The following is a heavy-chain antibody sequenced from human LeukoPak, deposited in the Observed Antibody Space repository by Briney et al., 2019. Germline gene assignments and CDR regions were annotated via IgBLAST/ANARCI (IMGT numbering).Heavy chain of an antibody. J-gene: IGHJ6*03. CDR3: AREYSYGSGYYYYMDV. CDR1: GGSLSSRGYY. Sequence: SQTLSLTCTVSGGSLSSRGYYWGWIRQHAGKGLEWIGRIYASGSTNYNPSLKSRVSISVDTPKIQFSLKLSSVTAADTAVYYCAREYSYGSGYYYYMDVWGKGTTVTVSS. V-gene: IGHV4-61*02. CDR2: IYASGST. D-gene: IGHD5-18*01.